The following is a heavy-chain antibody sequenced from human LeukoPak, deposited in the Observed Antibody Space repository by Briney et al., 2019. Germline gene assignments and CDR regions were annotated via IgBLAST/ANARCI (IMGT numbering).Heavy chain of an antibody. J-gene: IGHJ4*02. CDR1: GFTFSSYG. CDR3: ARDGGGVRYFDWENAPNYFDY. CDR2: IWYDGSNK. Sequence: GRSLRLSCAASGFTFSSYGMHWVRQAPGKGLEWVAVIWYDGSNKYYADSVKGRFTIPRDNSKNTLYLQMNSLRAEDTAVYYCARDGGGVRYFDWENAPNYFDYWGQGTLVTVSS. D-gene: IGHD3-9*01. V-gene: IGHV3-33*01.